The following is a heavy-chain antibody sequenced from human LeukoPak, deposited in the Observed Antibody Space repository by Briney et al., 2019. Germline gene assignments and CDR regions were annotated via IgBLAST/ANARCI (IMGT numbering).Heavy chain of an antibody. J-gene: IGHJ5*02. CDR3: ARAPIVVVVAATLVGFDP. Sequence: KPSETLSLTCAVYGGSFSGYYWSWIRQPPGKGLEWIGEINHSGSTNYNPSLKSRVTISVDTSKNQFSLKLSSVTAADTAVYYCARAPIVVVVAATLVGFDPWGQGTLVTVSS. V-gene: IGHV4-34*01. CDR1: GGSFSGYY. CDR2: INHSGST. D-gene: IGHD2-15*01.